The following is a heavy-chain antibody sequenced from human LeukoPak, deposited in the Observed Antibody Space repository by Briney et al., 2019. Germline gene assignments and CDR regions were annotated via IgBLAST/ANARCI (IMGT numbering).Heavy chain of an antibody. J-gene: IGHJ6*03. CDR1: GYSISSGYY. CDR2: IYPSGST. V-gene: IGHV4-38-2*02. Sequence: SETLSLTCTVSGYSISSGYYWGWIRQPPGKGLEWIGSIYPSGSTYYNPSLKSRVTISVDTSKNQFSLKLSSVTAADTAVYYCARVGFWSGYQPWDYYYYYMDVWGKGTTVTVSS. D-gene: IGHD3-3*01. CDR3: ARVGFWSGYQPWDYYYYYMDV.